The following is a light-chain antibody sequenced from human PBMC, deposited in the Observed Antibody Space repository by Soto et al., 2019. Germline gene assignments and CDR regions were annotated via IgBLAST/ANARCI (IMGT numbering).Light chain of an antibody. J-gene: IGLJ2*01. CDR3: CSYAGSSTDVV. CDR1: SSDVGSYNL. Sequence: QSGLTQPASVSGSPGQSITISCTGTSSDVGSYNLVSWYQQHPGKAPKLMIYEGSKRPSGVSNRFSGSKSGNTASVTISGLQAEDEADYYCCSYAGSSTDVVFGGGTKLTVL. CDR2: EGS. V-gene: IGLV2-23*01.